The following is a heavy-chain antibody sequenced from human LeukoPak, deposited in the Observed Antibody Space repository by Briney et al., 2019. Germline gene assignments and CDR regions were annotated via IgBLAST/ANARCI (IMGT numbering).Heavy chain of an antibody. V-gene: IGHV1-2*02. CDR3: ARDLLYYYDSSGYSFPPYYYYYYMDV. D-gene: IGHD3-22*01. CDR1: GYTFTGYY. CDR2: INPNSGGT. J-gene: IGHJ6*03. Sequence: ASVKVSCKASGYTFTGYYMHWVRQAPGQGLEWMGWINPNSGGTNYAQKFQGRVTMTRDTSISTAYMELSRLGSDDTAVYYCARDLLYYYDSSGYSFPPYYYYYYMDVWGKGTTVTVSS.